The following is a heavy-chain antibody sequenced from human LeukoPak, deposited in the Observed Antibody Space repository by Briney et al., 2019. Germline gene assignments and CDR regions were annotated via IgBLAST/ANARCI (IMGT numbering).Heavy chain of an antibody. CDR3: ARDLRRFASGF. CDR2: IKQDGSEK. J-gene: IGHJ4*02. V-gene: IGHV3-7*04. CDR1: GFTFSSYW. D-gene: IGHD5-12*01. Sequence: GGSLRLSCAASGFTFSSYWMSWVRQAPGKGLEWVANIKQDGSEKYYVDSVKGRFTISRDNAKTSLYLQMNSLRAEDTAVYYCARDLRRFASGFWGQGTLVTVSS.